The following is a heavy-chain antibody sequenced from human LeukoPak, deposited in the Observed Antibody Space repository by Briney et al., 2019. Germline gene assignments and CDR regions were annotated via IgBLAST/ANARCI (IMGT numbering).Heavy chain of an antibody. CDR1: GFTFSTYS. V-gene: IGHV3-21*01. CDR3: ARELDDSSGYYRHPVDY. J-gene: IGHJ4*02. Sequence: PGGSLRLSCAASGFTFSTYSMNCVRQAPGKGREWVSSISSSSSYIYYADSVKGRFTISRDNAKNSLYLQMNSLRAEDTAVYYCARELDDSSGYYRHPVDYWGQGILVTVSS. CDR2: ISSSSSYI. D-gene: IGHD3-22*01.